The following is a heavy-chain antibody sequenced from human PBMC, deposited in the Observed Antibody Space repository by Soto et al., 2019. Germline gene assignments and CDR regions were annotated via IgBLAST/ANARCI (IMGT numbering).Heavy chain of an antibody. CDR2: IIPIFGTA. D-gene: IGHD3-22*01. CDR1: GGTFSSYA. Sequence: ASVKVSCKASGGTFSSYAISWVRQAPGQGLEWMGGIIPIFGTANYAQKFQGRVTITADESTSTAYMELSSLRSEDTAVYYCARDTIPRITMIVVAPGAFDIWGQGTMVTVSS. V-gene: IGHV1-69*13. J-gene: IGHJ3*02. CDR3: ARDTIPRITMIVVAPGAFDI.